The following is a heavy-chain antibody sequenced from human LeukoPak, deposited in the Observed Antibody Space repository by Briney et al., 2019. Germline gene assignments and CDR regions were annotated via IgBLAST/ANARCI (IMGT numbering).Heavy chain of an antibody. CDR3: ATYYYDSSGSQPYNWFDP. CDR2: INHSGST. V-gene: IGHV4-34*01. CDR1: GGSFSGYY. D-gene: IGHD3-22*01. J-gene: IGHJ5*02. Sequence: SETLSLTCAVYGGSFSGYYWSWIRQPPGKGLEWIGEINHSGSTNYNPSLKSRVTISVDTSKNQFSLKLSSVTAADTAVYYCATYYYDSSGSQPYNWFDPWGQGTLVTVSS.